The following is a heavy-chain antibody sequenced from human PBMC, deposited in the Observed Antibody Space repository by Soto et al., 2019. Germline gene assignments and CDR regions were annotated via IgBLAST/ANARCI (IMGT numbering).Heavy chain of an antibody. CDR2: ISYDGSNK. Sequence: QVQLVESGGGVVQPGRSLRLPCAASGFTLRSYAMHWVRQAPGKGLEWVAAISYDGSNKYNADSVKGRFTISRDNSKNTMYLQMNSLRVEDTAVYYCARARLDMPALEYWGQGTVVTVSS. CDR1: GFTLRSYA. D-gene: IGHD2-2*01. CDR3: ARARLDMPALEY. V-gene: IGHV3-30-3*01. J-gene: IGHJ4*02.